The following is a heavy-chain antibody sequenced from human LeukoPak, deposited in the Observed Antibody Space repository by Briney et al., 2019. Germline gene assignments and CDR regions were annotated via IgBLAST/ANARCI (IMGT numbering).Heavy chain of an antibody. D-gene: IGHD2-2*01. CDR2: IYSGGST. Sequence: GGSLRLSCAASGFTVSSNYMSWVRQAPGKGLEWVSVIYSGGSTYYADSVKGRFTISRDNSKNTLYLQMNSLRAEDTAVYYCARDCSSTSCPMLDYWGQGTLVTVSS. V-gene: IGHV3-66*01. CDR1: GFTVSSNY. CDR3: ARDCSSTSCPMLDY. J-gene: IGHJ4*02.